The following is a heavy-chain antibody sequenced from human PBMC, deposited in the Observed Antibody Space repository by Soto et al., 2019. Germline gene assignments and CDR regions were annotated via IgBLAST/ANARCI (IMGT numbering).Heavy chain of an antibody. D-gene: IGHD4-17*01. CDR2: IYSGGST. J-gene: IGHJ4*02. CDR3: AQGLRGAVTTSYYFDY. V-gene: IGHV3-53*01. CDR1: GFTVSSNY. Sequence: PGGSLRLSCAASGFTVSSNYMSWVRQAPGKGLEWVSVIYSGGSTYYADSVKGRFTISRDNSKNTLYLQMNSLRGEDTAVYYSAQGLRGAVTTSYYFDYWGQGTLVTVSS.